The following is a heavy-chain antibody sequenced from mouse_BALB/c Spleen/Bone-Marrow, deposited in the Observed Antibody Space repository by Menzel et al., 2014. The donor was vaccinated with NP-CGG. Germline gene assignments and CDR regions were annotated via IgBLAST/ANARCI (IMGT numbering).Heavy chain of an antibody. CDR3: ARGGNYWYFDV. Sequence: EVQLQQSGPELVKPGASVKMSCKASGYTFTSYLMHWVKQKPGQGLERIGYINPYNDGTKYNEKFKGKATLTSDKSSSTAYMELSSLTSVDSAVYDCARGGNYWYFDVWGAGTTVTVSS. CDR2: INPYNDGT. V-gene: IGHV1-14*01. D-gene: IGHD2-1*01. J-gene: IGHJ1*01. CDR1: GYTFTSYL.